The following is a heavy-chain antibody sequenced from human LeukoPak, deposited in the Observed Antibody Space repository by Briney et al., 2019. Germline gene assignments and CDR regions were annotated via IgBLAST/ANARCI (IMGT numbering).Heavy chain of an antibody. CDR2: IYHSGST. V-gene: IGHV4-38-2*02. CDR1: GYSISSGYY. J-gene: IGHJ4*02. CDR3: ASGSTSWNPLDY. D-gene: IGHD2-2*01. Sequence: SETLSLTCTVSGYSISSGYYWGWIRQPPGKGLEWIGSIYHSGSTYYNPSLKSRVTISVDTSKNQFSLKLSSVTAADTAVYYCASGSTSWNPLDYWGQGTLVTVSS.